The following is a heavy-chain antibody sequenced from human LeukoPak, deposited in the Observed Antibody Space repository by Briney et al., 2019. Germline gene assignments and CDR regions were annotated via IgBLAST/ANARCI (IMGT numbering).Heavy chain of an antibody. CDR1: GFTFSNAW. CDR2: IKSNTDGGTT. CDR3: TTTRRVVPAAMPDY. Sequence: GGSLRLSCAASGFTFSNAWMSWVRQAPGKGLEWVGRIKSNTDGGTTDYAAPVKGRFTISRDDSKNTLYLQMNSLKTEDTAVYYCTTTRRVVPAAMPDYWGQGTLVTVSS. J-gene: IGHJ4*02. V-gene: IGHV3-15*01. D-gene: IGHD2-2*01.